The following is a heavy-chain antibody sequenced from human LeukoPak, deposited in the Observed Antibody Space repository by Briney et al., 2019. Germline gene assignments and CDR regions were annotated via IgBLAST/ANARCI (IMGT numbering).Heavy chain of an antibody. V-gene: IGHV1-69*06. CDR3: ARDWADRSGWYF. D-gene: IGHD6-19*01. CDR1: RGTFSRYA. J-gene: IGHJ4*02. Sequence: SVKVSCKASRGTFSRYAISWVRQAPGQGLEWMGGIVPIFGTANYAQKFQGRVTITADKSTSTAYMELSSLRSEDTAVYYCARDWADRSGWYFWGQGTLVTVSS. CDR2: IVPIFGTA.